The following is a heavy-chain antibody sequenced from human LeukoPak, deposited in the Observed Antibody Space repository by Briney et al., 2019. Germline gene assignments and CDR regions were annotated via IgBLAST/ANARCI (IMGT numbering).Heavy chain of an antibody. CDR2: ISYDGSNK. CDR3: AKEDTYDFWSGYYHLDY. D-gene: IGHD3-3*01. CDR1: GFTFSSYG. V-gene: IGHV3-30*18. J-gene: IGHJ4*02. Sequence: GRSLRLSCAASGFTFSSYGMRWVRQAPGKGLGWVAVISYDGSNKYYADSVKGRFTISRDNSKNTLYLQMNSLRAEDTAVYYCAKEDTYDFWSGYYHLDYWGQGTLVTVSS.